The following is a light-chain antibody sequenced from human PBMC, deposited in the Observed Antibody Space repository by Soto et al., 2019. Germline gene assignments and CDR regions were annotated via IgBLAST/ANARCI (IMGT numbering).Light chain of an antibody. J-gene: IGLJ2*01. CDR1: SPNIGGNT. CDR2: GDT. CDR3: AAWDDSLRGAF. V-gene: IGLV1-44*01. Sequence: QSVLTQPPSASGTPGQRVTISCSGSSPNIGGNTVNWYQQVPGTAPKLLIHGDTLRPSGVPDRFSGSKSGTSASLAISGLQSEDEAEYYCAAWDDSLRGAFFGGGTKLTVL.